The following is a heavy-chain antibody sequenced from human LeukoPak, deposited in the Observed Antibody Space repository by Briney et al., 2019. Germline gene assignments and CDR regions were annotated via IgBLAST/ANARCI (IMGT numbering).Heavy chain of an antibody. CDR3: ARESGIAAALDL. V-gene: IGHV3-7*01. CDR1: GFTFSSYW. Sequence: GGSLRLSCAASGFTFSSYWMSWVRQAPGKGLEWVANIKQDGSEKYYVDSVKVRFTISRDNAKNSLYLQLNSLRAEDTAVYYCARESGIAAALDLWGQGTLVTVSS. D-gene: IGHD6-13*01. CDR2: IKQDGSEK. J-gene: IGHJ5*02.